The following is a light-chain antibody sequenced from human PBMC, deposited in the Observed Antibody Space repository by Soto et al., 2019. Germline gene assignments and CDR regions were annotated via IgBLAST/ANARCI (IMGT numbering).Light chain of an antibody. CDR3: QQYNNWPPT. Sequence: IGLTQSEGTLSFSPVERAKLSCSFSQSVSSSYLDWYQQKPGQAPRILIYNVSTTATGIPDRISGSGSGTEFTLTISSLQSEDLAVYYCQQYNNWPPTFGRGTRLEI. V-gene: IGKV3-15*01. CDR1: QSVSSSY. J-gene: IGKJ5*01. CDR2: NVS.